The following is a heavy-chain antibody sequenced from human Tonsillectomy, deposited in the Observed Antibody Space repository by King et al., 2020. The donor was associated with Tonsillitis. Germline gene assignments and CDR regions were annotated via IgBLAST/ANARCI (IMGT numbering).Heavy chain of an antibody. D-gene: IGHD5-12*01. Sequence: VQLVESGGGVVQPGGSLRLSCAASGFTFSSYGMHWVRQAPGKGLEWVAFIRYDGSNKYYADSVKGRFTISRDNSKNTLYLQMNSLRAEDTAVYYCAKDGGRYSGYEADAFDIWGQGTMVAVSS. J-gene: IGHJ3*02. CDR1: GFTFSSYG. CDR2: IRYDGSNK. V-gene: IGHV3-30*02. CDR3: AKDGGRYSGYEADAFDI.